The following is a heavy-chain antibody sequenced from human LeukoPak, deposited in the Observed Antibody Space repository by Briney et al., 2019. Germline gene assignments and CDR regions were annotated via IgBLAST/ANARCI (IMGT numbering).Heavy chain of an antibody. V-gene: IGHV1-2*04. D-gene: IGHD6-13*01. CDR2: INPNSGGT. Sequence: SVKVSCKASGYTFTGYYMHWVRQAPGQGLEWMGWINPNSGGTNYAQKFQGWVTMTGDTSISTAYMELSRLRSDDTAVYYCARNGQQVRYFQHWGQGTLVTVSS. CDR3: ARNGQQVRYFQH. CDR1: GYTFTGYY. J-gene: IGHJ1*01.